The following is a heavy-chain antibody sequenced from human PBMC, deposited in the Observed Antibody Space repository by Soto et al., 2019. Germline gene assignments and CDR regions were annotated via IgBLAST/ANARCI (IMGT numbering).Heavy chain of an antibody. Sequence: QVQLVQSGAEVKKPGSSVKVSCKASGGTFSRYTISWVRQAPGQGLEWMGRIIPILGIANYAQKFQGRVTITADKSTSTAYMELSSLRSEDTAVYYCAEKGSGSYYDSYGMDVWGQGTTVTVSS. CDR3: AEKGSGSYYDSYGMDV. CDR2: IIPILGIA. CDR1: GGTFSRYT. D-gene: IGHD3-10*01. V-gene: IGHV1-69*02. J-gene: IGHJ6*02.